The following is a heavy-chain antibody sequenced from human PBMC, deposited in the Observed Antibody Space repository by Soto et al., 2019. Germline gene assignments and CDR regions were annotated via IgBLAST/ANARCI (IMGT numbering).Heavy chain of an antibody. V-gene: IGHV3-23*01. CDR3: AKRVSAAGTQDFFDY. D-gene: IGHD6-13*01. Sequence: RKGLEWVSAISGSGGSTYYADSVKGRFTISRDNSKNTLYLQMNSLRAEDTAVYYCAKRVSAAGTQDFFDYWGQGSLVPVSS. J-gene: IGHJ4*02. CDR2: ISGSGGST.